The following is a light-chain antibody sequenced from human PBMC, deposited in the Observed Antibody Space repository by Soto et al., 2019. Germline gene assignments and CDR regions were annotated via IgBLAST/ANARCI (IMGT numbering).Light chain of an antibody. CDR2: WAS. CDR3: QQYCSSPWT. V-gene: IGKV4-1*01. J-gene: IGKJ1*01. Sequence: DIVMTQSPDSLAVSLGERATINRKSSQSVLYSSNNKNYLAWYQQKPGQPPKLLIYWASTRESGVPDRFSGSGSGTDFSLTISSLQAEDVAVYYCQQYCSSPWTFGQGTKVEIK. CDR1: QSVLYSSNNKNY.